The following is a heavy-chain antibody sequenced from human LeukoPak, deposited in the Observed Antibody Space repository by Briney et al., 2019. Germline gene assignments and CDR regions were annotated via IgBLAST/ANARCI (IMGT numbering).Heavy chain of an antibody. CDR1: GFTFSIYW. Sequence: PGGSLRLSCAASGFTFSIYWMSWVRQAPGEGLEWVANIKQDGSEKYYVDSVKGRFTISRDNAKNSLFLQVNSLRAEDTAVYYCARDGTVHSSYFDYWGQGTLVTVSS. D-gene: IGHD6-6*01. CDR2: IKQDGSEK. J-gene: IGHJ4*02. CDR3: ARDGTVHSSYFDY. V-gene: IGHV3-7*05.